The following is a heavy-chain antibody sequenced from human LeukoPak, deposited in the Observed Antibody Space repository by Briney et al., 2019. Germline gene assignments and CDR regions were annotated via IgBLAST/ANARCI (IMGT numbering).Heavy chain of an antibody. J-gene: IGHJ4*02. D-gene: IGHD5-18*01. V-gene: IGHV1-69*13. Sequence: SVKVSCKASGGTFSSYAISWVRQAPGEGLECMGGIIPIFGTANYAQKFQGRVTITADESTSTAYMELSSLRSEDTAVYYCARAGYSYGLEVDYWGQGTLVTVSS. CDR1: GGTFSSYA. CDR3: ARAGYSYGLEVDY. CDR2: IIPIFGTA.